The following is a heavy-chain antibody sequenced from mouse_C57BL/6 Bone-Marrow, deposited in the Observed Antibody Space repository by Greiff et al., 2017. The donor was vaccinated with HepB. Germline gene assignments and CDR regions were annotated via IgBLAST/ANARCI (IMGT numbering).Heavy chain of an antibody. D-gene: IGHD1-1*01. V-gene: IGHV1-9*01. CDR2: ILPGSGST. CDR3: ARSGFITTVVPFAY. J-gene: IGHJ3*01. CDR1: GYTFTGYW. Sequence: VKLMESGAELMKPGASVKLSCKATGYTFTGYWIEWVKQRPGHGLEWIGEILPGSGSTNYNEKFKGKATFTADTSSNTAYMQLSSLTTEDSAIYYCARSGFITTVVPFAYWGQGTLVTVSA.